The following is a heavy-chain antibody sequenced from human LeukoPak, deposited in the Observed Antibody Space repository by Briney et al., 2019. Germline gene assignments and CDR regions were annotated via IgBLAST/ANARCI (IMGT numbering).Heavy chain of an antibody. J-gene: IGHJ4*02. CDR2: IYYSGST. CDR3: ARTYYSPYYFDY. V-gene: IGHV4-59*08. CDR1: GGSISSYY. D-gene: IGHD3-10*01. Sequence: PSETLSLTCTVSGGSISSYYWSWIRQPPGKGLEWIGYIYYSGSTNYNPSLKSRVTISADTSKNQFSLKLSSVTAADTAVYYCARTYYSPYYFDYWGQGTLVTVSS.